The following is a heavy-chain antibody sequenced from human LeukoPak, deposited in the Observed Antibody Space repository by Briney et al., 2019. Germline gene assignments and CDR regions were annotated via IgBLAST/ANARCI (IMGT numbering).Heavy chain of an antibody. Sequence: PGGSLTLSCAAAGFTFSDYYMSWIRQAPGEWREWVSYIISSGSTIYYADSMKGRFTISTHNAKNSLYMQMNSLRADDTAVYYCARGSSSWYEVVWSPDYWGQGTLVTVSS. V-gene: IGHV3-11*01. D-gene: IGHD6-13*01. CDR3: ARGSSSWYEVVWSPDY. CDR1: GFTFSDYY. CDR2: IISSGSTI. J-gene: IGHJ4*02.